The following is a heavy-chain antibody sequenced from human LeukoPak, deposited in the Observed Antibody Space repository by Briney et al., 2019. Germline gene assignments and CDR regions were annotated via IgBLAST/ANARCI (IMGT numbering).Heavy chain of an antibody. CDR1: GYTFTGYY. CDR3: ARANWGSHAFDI. V-gene: IGHV1-2*06. Sequence: ASVKVSCKASGYTFTGYYMHWVRQAPGQGLEWMGQINPNSGGTNYAQKFQGRVTMTRDTSTSTVYMELSSLRSEDTAVYYCARANWGSHAFDIWGQGTMVTVSS. CDR2: INPNSGGT. J-gene: IGHJ3*02. D-gene: IGHD7-27*01.